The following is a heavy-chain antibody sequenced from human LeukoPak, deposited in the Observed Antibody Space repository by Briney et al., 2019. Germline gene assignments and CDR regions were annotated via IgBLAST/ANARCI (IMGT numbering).Heavy chain of an antibody. CDR3: ARLSVWFGSDY. CDR1: GYTFTNYD. Sequence: ASVKVSCKASGYTFTNYDINWVRQATGQGLEWMGWINPNSGGTNYAQKFQGRVTISVDTSKNQFSLKLSSVTAADTAVYYCARLSVWFGSDYWGQGTLVTVSS. D-gene: IGHD3-10*01. CDR2: INPNSGGT. V-gene: IGHV1-2*02. J-gene: IGHJ4*02.